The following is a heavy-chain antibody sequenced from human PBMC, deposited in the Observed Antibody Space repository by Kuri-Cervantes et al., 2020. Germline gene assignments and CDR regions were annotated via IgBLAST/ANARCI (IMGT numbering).Heavy chain of an antibody. CDR3: ARDLSAVTRSSYYYGMDV. D-gene: IGHD4-17*01. J-gene: IGHJ6*02. CDR1: GGSISSYY. CDR2: IYYSGST. Sequence: GSLRLSCTVSGGSISSYYWSWIRQPPGKGLEWIGYIYYSGSTNYNPSLKSRVTISVDTSKNQFSLKLSSVTAADTAVYYCARDLSAVTRSSYYYGMDVWGQGTTVTVSS. V-gene: IGHV4-59*01.